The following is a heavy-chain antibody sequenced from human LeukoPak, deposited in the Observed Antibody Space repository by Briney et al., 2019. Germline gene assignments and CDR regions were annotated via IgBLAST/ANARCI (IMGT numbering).Heavy chain of an antibody. CDR3: TTEGQSYYDSSGG. D-gene: IGHD3-22*01. Sequence: GGSLRLSCAASGFTFSNAWMSGVRQAPGKGREWVGRIKSKTDGGTTDYAAPVKGRFTISRDDSKNTLYLQMNSLKTEDTAVYYCTTEGQSYYDSSGGGGQGTLVTVSS. CDR2: IKSKTDGGTT. J-gene: IGHJ4*02. CDR1: GFTFSNAW. V-gene: IGHV3-15*01.